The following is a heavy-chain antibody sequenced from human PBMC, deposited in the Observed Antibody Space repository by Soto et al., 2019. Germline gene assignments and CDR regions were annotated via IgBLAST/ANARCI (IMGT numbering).Heavy chain of an antibody. CDR1: GFTFSSYG. V-gene: IGHV3-74*01. CDR3: ARAGYYRFDY. D-gene: IGHD3-9*01. J-gene: IGHJ4*02. Sequence: PGGCLRLSCAASGFTFSSYGVHWVRQAPGKGLVWVSRINSDGGTTNYADSVKGRFTISRDNAKNTLYLQLNSLSAEDTAVYFCARAGYYRFDYWGQGTVVTVSS. CDR2: INSDGGTT.